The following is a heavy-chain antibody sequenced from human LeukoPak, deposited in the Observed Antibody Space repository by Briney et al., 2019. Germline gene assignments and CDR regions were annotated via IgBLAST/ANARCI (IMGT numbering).Heavy chain of an antibody. J-gene: IGHJ4*02. Sequence: GSLRLSCAASGFTFSSYAMSWVRQAPGKGLEWVSYISSSGSTIYYADSVKGRFTISRDNAKNSLYLQMNSLRAEDTAVYYCARVARRGGPDYWGQGTLVTVSS. CDR1: GFTFSSYA. CDR3: ARVARRGGPDY. V-gene: IGHV3-48*04. CDR2: ISSSGSTI. D-gene: IGHD2-15*01.